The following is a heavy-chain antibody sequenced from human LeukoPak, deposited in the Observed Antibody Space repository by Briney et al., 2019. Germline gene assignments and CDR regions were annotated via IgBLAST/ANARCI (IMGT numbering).Heavy chain of an antibody. CDR3: ARSSYSSSSSV. CDR2: INSDGSEG. J-gene: IGHJ3*01. V-gene: IGHV3-7*03. CDR1: GFTFSGFW. Sequence: GGSLRLSCAVSGFTFSGFWMSWSRQAPGKGLEWVASINSDGSEGYYADVVKGRFTISRDNAKNPLYLQINSLRAEDAAVYYCARSSYSSSSSVWGQGTMVTVSS. D-gene: IGHD6-6*01.